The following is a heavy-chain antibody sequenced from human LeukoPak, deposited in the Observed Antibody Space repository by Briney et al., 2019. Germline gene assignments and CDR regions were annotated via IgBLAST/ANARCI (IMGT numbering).Heavy chain of an antibody. CDR1: GFIFSNAW. D-gene: IGHD6-19*01. CDR3: AKDPVGGSGWYFDY. CDR2: IKSKTDGGTT. J-gene: IGHJ4*02. Sequence: GGSLRLSCAASGFIFSNAWMSWVRQAPGKGLEWVGRIKSKTDGGTTDYAAPVKGRFTISRDDSKNTLYLQMNSLRAEDTAVYYCAKDPVGGSGWYFDYWGQETLVTVSS. V-gene: IGHV3-15*01.